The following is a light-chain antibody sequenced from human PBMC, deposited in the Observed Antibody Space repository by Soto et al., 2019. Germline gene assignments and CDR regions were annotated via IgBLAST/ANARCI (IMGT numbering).Light chain of an antibody. J-gene: IGKJ1*01. CDR2: YTS. CDR1: QYVGTR. CDR3: HQRQGWPRT. Sequence: EIVLTQSPATLSSSPGETATLSCRASQYVGTRLAWYQHKPGQAPRLPIYYTSNRATGIPAGFSGSGSGTDFTLTINSLAPEDLAIYYCHQRQGWPRTFGQGPKVDIK. V-gene: IGKV3-11*01.